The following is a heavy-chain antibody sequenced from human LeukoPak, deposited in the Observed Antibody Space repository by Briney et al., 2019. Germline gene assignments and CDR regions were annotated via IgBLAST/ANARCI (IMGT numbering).Heavy chain of an antibody. V-gene: IGHV3-11*01. D-gene: IGHD3-10*01. J-gene: IGHJ4*02. CDR3: ARYSEGSGSYYNVHFDY. Sequence: PGGSLRLSCAAAGFTFSDYYMSWIRQAPGKGLEWVSYISSSGSTIYYANSVKGRFTISRDNAKNSLYLQMNSLRAEDTAVYYCARYSEGSGSYYNVHFDYWGQGTLVTVSS. CDR1: GFTFSDYY. CDR2: ISSSGSTI.